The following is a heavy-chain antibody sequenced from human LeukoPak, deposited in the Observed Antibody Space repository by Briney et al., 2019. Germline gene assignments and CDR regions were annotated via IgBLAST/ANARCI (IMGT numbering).Heavy chain of an antibody. CDR2: ISGSGGST. D-gene: IGHD1-1*01. Sequence: PGGSLRLSCAASGFTFSSYAMSWVRQAPGKGLEWVSAISGSGGSTYYADSVKGRFTISRDNSKNTLYLQMNSLRAEDTAVYYCAKSETGTPGYYYYYYMDVWGKGTTVTVSS. V-gene: IGHV3-23*01. CDR1: GFTFSSYA. J-gene: IGHJ6*03. CDR3: AKSETGTPGYYYYYYMDV.